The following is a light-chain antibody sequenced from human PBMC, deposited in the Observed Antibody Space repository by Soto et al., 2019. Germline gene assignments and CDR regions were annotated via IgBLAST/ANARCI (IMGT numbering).Light chain of an antibody. V-gene: IGKV3-15*01. CDR2: GAS. Sequence: EIVMTQSPATLSVSPGERATLSCRASQSVSSNLAWYQQKPGQAPRLLIYGASTRANGIPARFSGSGSGTEFTLTISSLQSEDFEVYSCKQYNNWPPLTFGGGTKVEIK. CDR3: KQYNNWPPLT. J-gene: IGKJ4*01. CDR1: QSVSSN.